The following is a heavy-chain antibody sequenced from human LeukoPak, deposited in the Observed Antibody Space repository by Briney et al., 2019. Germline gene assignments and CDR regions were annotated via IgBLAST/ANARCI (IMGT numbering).Heavy chain of an antibody. V-gene: IGHV1-18*01. D-gene: IGHD3-16*02. CDR1: GYTFTSYG. Sequence: ASVKVSCKASGYTFTSYGINWVRQAPGQGLEWMGRISAYNDNTNYAQKLQGRVTMTTDTSTSTAYMELRSLRSDDTAVYYCARVGDYVWGSYRPYPFDIWGQATMVTVSS. J-gene: IGHJ3*02. CDR3: ARVGDYVWGSYRPYPFDI. CDR2: ISAYNDNT.